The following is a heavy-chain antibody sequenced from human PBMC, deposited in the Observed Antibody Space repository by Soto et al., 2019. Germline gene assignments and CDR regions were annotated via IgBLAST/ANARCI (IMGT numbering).Heavy chain of an antibody. J-gene: IGHJ4*02. CDR1: GGTFSNYA. D-gene: IGHD6-13*01. CDR3: AKERTSGYSSSWYGASGY. Sequence: ASVKVSCKASGGTFSNYAISWVRQAPGQGLEWMGGIIPIFNTANYAQKFQGRVTITADKSTSTAYMELNSLRAEDTAVYYCAKERTSGYSSSWYGASGYWGQGTLVTVSS. CDR2: IIPIFNTA. V-gene: IGHV1-69*06.